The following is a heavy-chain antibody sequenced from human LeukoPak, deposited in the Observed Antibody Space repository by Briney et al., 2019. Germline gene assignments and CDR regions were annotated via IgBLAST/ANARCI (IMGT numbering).Heavy chain of an antibody. V-gene: IGHV4-59*08. J-gene: IGHJ6*02. CDR3: ARHKGSEGYYYYGMDV. CDR1: GGSISSYY. CDR2: IYYSGST. D-gene: IGHD3-10*01. Sequence: PSEALSLTCTVSGGSISSYYWSWIRQPPGKGLEWIGYIYYSGSTNYNPSLKSRVTISVDTSKNQFSLKLSSVTAADTAVYYCARHKGSEGYYYYGMDVWGQGTTVTVSS.